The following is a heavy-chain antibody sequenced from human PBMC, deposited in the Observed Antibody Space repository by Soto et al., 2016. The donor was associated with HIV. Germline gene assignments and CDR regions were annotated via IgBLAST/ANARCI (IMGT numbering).Heavy chain of an antibody. Sequence: EVQLVESGGGLVQPGRSLRLSCASSGFTFDDYAMHWVRQAPGKGLEWVSGISWNSGNIGYAESVKGRFTISRDNAKNSLYLQMDSLRVEDTAWYYCVKDNSGWHYFDNWGQGTLVTVSS. D-gene: IGHD5-12*01. CDR2: ISWNSGNI. CDR3: VKDNSGWHYFDN. CDR1: GFTFDDYA. V-gene: IGHV3-9*01. J-gene: IGHJ4*02.